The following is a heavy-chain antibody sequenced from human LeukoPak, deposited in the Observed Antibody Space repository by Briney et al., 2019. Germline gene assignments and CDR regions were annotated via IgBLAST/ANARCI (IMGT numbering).Heavy chain of an antibody. CDR3: AREDNPLWFDP. Sequence: GGSLRLSCAASEFSFSNFAMYWVRQAPGKGLEWLAVTSYDGSIRCYADSVKGRFTISRDNSNNTVHLQMNSLRPDDSALYYCAREDNPLWFDPWGQGTLVTVSS. D-gene: IGHD1-1*01. J-gene: IGHJ5*02. CDR1: EFSFSNFA. V-gene: IGHV3-30-3*01. CDR2: TSYDGSIR.